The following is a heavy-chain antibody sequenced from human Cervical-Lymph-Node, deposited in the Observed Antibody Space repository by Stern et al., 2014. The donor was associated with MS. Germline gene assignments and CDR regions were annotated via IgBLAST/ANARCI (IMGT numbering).Heavy chain of an antibody. CDR3: AGQDCSGGTCFSAGYFDL. V-gene: IGHV4-31*03. CDR2: IYYSGST. D-gene: IGHD2-15*01. J-gene: IGHJ2*01. Sequence: QLQLQESGPGLVKPSQTLSLTCTVSGISIRSGGYYWGWIRPHPGKGLEWIGHIYYSGSTYYNPSLQSRITIAVDTSKNQLSLNLGSVTVADTAVYYCAGQDCSGGTCFSAGYFDLWGRGTLVTVSS. CDR1: GISIRSGGYY.